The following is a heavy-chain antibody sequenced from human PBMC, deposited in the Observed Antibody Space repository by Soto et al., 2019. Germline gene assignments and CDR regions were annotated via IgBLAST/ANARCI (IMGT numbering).Heavy chain of an antibody. Sequence: GGSLRLSCAASGFTFSNYAMSWVRQAPGKGLDWVSGISGSGGRTYNADSVKGRFTISRDNSRNTLYLQMNSLRAEDTAIYYCAKAHPAVTDGFDIWGQGTVVTVSS. CDR1: GFTFSNYA. V-gene: IGHV3-23*01. J-gene: IGHJ3*02. CDR2: ISGSGGRT. CDR3: AKAHPAVTDGFDI. D-gene: IGHD4-17*01.